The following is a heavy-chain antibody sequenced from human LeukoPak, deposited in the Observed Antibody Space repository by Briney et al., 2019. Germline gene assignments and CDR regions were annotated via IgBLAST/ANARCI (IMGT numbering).Heavy chain of an antibody. V-gene: IGHV4-59*12. CDR3: ARGSRQWLLQAEPCLDY. CDR1: GGSSNSYY. CDR2: IDYSGST. Sequence: SETLCRNCTGSGGSSNSYYWSWLRQPPGNELERIGYIDYSGSTNYNPSLKSRVTISVDTSKNQFSLNLCSVTAADTAVYYCARGSRQWLLQAEPCLDYWGQGTLVTVSS. J-gene: IGHJ4*02. D-gene: IGHD6-19*01.